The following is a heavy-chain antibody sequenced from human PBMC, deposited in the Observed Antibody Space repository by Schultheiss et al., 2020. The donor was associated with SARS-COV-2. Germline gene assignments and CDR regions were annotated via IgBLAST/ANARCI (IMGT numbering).Heavy chain of an antibody. CDR2: ISAYNGNT. V-gene: IGHV1-18*01. J-gene: IGHJ3*02. Sequence: ASVKVSCKASGGTFSSYAISWVRQAPGQGLEWMGWISAYNGNTNYAQKLQGRVTMTTDTSTSTAYMELRSLRSDDTAVYYCARRRITERAFDIWGQGTMVTVSS. D-gene: IGHD3-10*01. CDR1: GGTFSSYA. CDR3: ARRRITERAFDI.